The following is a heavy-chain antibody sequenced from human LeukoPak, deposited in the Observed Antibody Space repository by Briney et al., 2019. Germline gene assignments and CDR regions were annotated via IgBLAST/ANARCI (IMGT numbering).Heavy chain of an antibody. Sequence: SETLSLTCSVSGDSVSSTYWSWVRQPPGKGLEWIAYGHHSERSNYNPSLKSRVTISVDTSKNQFSLKLSSVIAADTAVYYCARGPLGAPAGNWFDPWGQGTLVTVSS. V-gene: IGHV4-59*02. CDR1: GDSVSSTY. CDR2: GHHSERS. D-gene: IGHD1-26*01. J-gene: IGHJ5*02. CDR3: ARGPLGAPAGNWFDP.